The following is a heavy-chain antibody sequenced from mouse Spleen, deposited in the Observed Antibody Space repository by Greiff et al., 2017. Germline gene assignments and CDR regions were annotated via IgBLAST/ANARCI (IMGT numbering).Heavy chain of an antibody. CDR1: GFTFSSYT. CDR2: ISSGGSYT. CDR3: TRSEIYYGDYFDY. D-gene: IGHD2-13*01. Sequence: EVMLVESGGGLVKPGGSLKLSCAASGFTFSSYTMSWVRQTPEKRLEWVATISSGGSYTYYPDSVKGRFTISRDNAKNTLYLQMSSLKSEDTAMYYCTRSEIYYGDYFDYWGQGTTLTVSS. J-gene: IGHJ2*01. V-gene: IGHV5-6-4*01.